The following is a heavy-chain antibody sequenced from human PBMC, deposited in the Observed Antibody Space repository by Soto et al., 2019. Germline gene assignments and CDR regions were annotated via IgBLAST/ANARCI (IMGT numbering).Heavy chain of an antibody. CDR2: IIPIFGTA. V-gene: IGHV1-69*13. Sequence: SEKVSCKASGGTFSSYAISWVRQAPGQGLEWMGGIIPIFGTANYAQKFQGRVTITADESTSTAYMELSSLRSEDTAMYYCARVRTTRPRSAPGTCFDYWGQGTLVTVSS. J-gene: IGHJ4*02. CDR1: GGTFSSYA. CDR3: ARVRTTRPRSAPGTCFDY. D-gene: IGHD6-13*01.